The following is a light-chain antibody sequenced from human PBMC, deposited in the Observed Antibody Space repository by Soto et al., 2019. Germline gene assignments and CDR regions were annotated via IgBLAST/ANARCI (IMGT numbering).Light chain of an antibody. V-gene: IGKV3-11*01. J-gene: IGKJ5*01. Sequence: DIVLTQSRATPSLSPGRRATLSRRASQSVSSYLAWYQQKPGQAPRLLIYDASSRPTDIPARFSVSGSGTDFTLTLSRLEHEDFALYDCQQRSNWPITFGQGTRLEI. CDR2: DAS. CDR3: QQRSNWPIT. CDR1: QSVSSY.